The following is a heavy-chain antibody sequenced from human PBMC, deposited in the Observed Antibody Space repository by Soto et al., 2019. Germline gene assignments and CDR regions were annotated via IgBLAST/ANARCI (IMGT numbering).Heavy chain of an antibody. V-gene: IGHV3-11*01. CDR1: GFTFSDYY. D-gene: IGHD3-22*01. J-gene: IGHJ4*02. CDR3: ARGYYYDSSTYPTSFDY. CDR2: ISSSGSTI. Sequence: RRLSCAASGFTFSDYYMSWIRQAPGKGLEWVSYISSSGSTIYYADSVRGRFTISRDNAKSSLFLQMNSLSAEDTAVYYCARGYYYDSSTYPTSFDYWGQGTLVTVSS.